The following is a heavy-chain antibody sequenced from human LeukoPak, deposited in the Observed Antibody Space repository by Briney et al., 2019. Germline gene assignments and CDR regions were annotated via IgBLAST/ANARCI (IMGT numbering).Heavy chain of an antibody. CDR1: GYTFTSYG. CDR3: ARDLEKYNWNLGDY. J-gene: IGHJ4*02. CDR2: ISAYNGNT. Sequence: ASVKVSCKASGYTFTSYGISWVRQPPGQGLEWMRWISAYNGNTNYAQKLQGRVTMTTDTSTSTAYMELRSLRSDDTAVYYCARDLEKYNWNLGDYWGQGTLVTVSS. D-gene: IGHD1-1*01. V-gene: IGHV1-18*01.